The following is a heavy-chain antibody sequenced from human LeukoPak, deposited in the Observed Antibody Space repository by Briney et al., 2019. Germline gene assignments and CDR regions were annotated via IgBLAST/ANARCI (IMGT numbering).Heavy chain of an antibody. Sequence: GGSLRLSCAASEFAFSSYWMHWVRQAPGKGLVWVSRMNTDGSTTTYADSVKGRFTISRDNAKNTLYLQMNSLRAEDTAVYYCARAPVGLKADAFDVWGQGTMVTVSS. V-gene: IGHV3-74*01. CDR1: EFAFSSYW. CDR3: ARAPVGLKADAFDV. CDR2: MNTDGSTT. D-gene: IGHD1-26*01. J-gene: IGHJ3*01.